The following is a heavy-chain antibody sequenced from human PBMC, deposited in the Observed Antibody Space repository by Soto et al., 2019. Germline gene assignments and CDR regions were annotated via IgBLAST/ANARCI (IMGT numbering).Heavy chain of an antibody. CDR1: GFIFENFG. CDR2: ISGSGFKK. D-gene: IGHD1-26*01. J-gene: IGHJ5*02. CDR3: AKNQGVELVPLATVDWFDP. Sequence: LRLSCAASGFIFENFGMSWVRQAPGKGLEWISSISGSGFKKYYADPVKGRFTISRDNSKSTVYLELNNLSAEDTAVYHCAKNQGVELVPLATVDWFDPWGQGSVVPVSS. V-gene: IGHV3-23*01.